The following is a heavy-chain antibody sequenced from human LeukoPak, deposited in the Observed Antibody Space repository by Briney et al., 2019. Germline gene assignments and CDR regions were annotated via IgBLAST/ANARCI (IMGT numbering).Heavy chain of an antibody. V-gene: IGHV1-8*01. Sequence: GASVKVSCKASGYTFTSYDINWARQATGQGLEWMGWMNPNSGNTGYAQKFQGRVTMTRNTSISTAYMELSSLRSEDTAVYYCARGRSDIVVVTAIYYWGQGTLVTVSS. D-gene: IGHD2-21*02. J-gene: IGHJ4*02. CDR1: GYTFTSYD. CDR3: ARGRSDIVVVTAIYY. CDR2: MNPNSGNT.